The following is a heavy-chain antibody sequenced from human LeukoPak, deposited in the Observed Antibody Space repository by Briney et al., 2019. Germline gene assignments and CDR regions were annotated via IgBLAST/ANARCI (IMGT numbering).Heavy chain of an antibody. CDR3: ARILDSAWGELGY. Sequence: GGSLRFSCAASGFIFSHLGMNGVGKARGKGLEGVSGIRTDGVTTYYADSVKGRFIISRDNSKNTVYLQMNSLRAEDTAVYYCARILDSAWGELGYWGQGTLVTVSS. D-gene: IGHD6-19*01. J-gene: IGHJ4*02. CDR1: GFIFSHLG. CDR2: IRTDGVTT. V-gene: IGHV3-23*01.